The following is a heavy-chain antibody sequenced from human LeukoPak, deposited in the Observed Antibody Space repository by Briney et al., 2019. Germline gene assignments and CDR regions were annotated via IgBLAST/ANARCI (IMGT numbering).Heavy chain of an antibody. J-gene: IGHJ4*02. CDR1: GFTFSGYS. Sequence: GGSLRLSCAASGFTFSGYSMNWVRQAPEKGLEWVSSISGSSSYMYYADSVRGRFTISRDNAKNSLYLQMNSLRAEDTAVYYCARGYSYGHFPYYFDYWGQGTLVTVSS. D-gene: IGHD5-18*01. V-gene: IGHV3-21*01. CDR3: ARGYSYGHFPYYFDY. CDR2: ISGSSSYM.